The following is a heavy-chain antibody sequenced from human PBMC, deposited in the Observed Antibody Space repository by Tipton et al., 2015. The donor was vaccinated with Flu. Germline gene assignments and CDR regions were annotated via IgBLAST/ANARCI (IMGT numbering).Heavy chain of an antibody. CDR2: ISGSGGST. CDR3: AKSGLRYFDWLPVGAFDI. D-gene: IGHD3-9*01. CDR1: GFTFSSYA. V-gene: IGHV3-23*01. J-gene: IGHJ3*02. Sequence: SLRLSCAASGFTFSSYAMSWVRQAPGKGLEWVSAISGSGGSTYYADSVKGRFTISRDNSKNTLYLQMNSLRAEDTAVYYCAKSGLRYFDWLPVGAFDIWGQGTMVTVSS.